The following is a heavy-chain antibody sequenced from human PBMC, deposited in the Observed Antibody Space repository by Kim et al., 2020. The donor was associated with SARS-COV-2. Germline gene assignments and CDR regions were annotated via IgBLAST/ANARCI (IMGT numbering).Heavy chain of an antibody. Sequence: GGSLRLSCAASGFTFSGSAMHWVRQASGKGLEWVGRIRSKANSYATAYAASVKGRFTISRDDSKNTAYLQMNSLKTEDTAVYYCTSGPYTGPYYYYYGMDVWGQGTTVTVSS. D-gene: IGHD2-2*02. CDR2: IRSKANSYAT. J-gene: IGHJ6*02. CDR3: TSGPYTGPYYYYYGMDV. V-gene: IGHV3-73*01. CDR1: GFTFSGSA.